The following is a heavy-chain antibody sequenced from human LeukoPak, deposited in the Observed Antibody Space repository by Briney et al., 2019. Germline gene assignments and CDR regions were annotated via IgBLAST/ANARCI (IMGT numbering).Heavy chain of an antibody. CDR1: GFTFSSYA. J-gene: IGHJ4*02. Sequence: PAGGSLRLPCAASGFTFSSYAMHWVRQAPGKGLEWVAVISYDGSNKYYADSVKGRFTISRDNSKNTLYLQMNSLRAEDTAVYYCARDQVMATITYYFDYWGQGTLVTVSS. V-gene: IGHV3-30-3*01. D-gene: IGHD5-24*01. CDR2: ISYDGSNK. CDR3: ARDQVMATITYYFDY.